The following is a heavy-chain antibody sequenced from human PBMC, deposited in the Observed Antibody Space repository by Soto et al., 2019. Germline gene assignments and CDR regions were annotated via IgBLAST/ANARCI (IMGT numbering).Heavy chain of an antibody. CDR3: AREKGLRLDF. CDR2: ISYDGSNT. V-gene: IGHV3-30*04. D-gene: IGHD3-16*01. Sequence: QVHLVESGGGVVQPGRSLRLSCAASGFTFGSIAMHWVRQAPGKGLEYLALISYDGSNTVYADSVKGRFTISRDNSKNTLFLQMNRLSLDDTAVYYCAREKGLRLDFWGQGTLVTVSS. CDR1: GFTFGSIA. J-gene: IGHJ4*02.